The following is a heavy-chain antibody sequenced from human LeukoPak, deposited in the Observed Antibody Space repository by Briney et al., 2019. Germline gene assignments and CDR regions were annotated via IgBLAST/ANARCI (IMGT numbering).Heavy chain of an antibody. J-gene: IGHJ4*02. CDR3: ARVLNDYVDY. CDR2: ISSSSSYI. V-gene: IGHV3-21*01. Sequence: GGSLRLSCAASGFTFSSYSMTWVRQAPGKGLEWVSSISSSSSYIYYADSVKGRFTISRDNAKNSLYLQMNSLRAEDTAVYYCARVLNDYVDYWGQGTLVTVSS. CDR1: GFTFSSYS.